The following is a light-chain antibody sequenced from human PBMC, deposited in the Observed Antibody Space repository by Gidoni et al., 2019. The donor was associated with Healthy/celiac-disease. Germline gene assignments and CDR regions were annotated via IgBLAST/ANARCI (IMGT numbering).Light chain of an antibody. J-gene: IGKJ1*01. Sequence: DIVMTPSPDSLAVSLGERATINCKSSQSVLYSSNNKNYLAWYQQKPGQPPKLLIYWASTRESGVPDRVSGSGSGTDFTLTISSLQAEDVAVYYCQQYYSTPTWTFGQGTKVEIK. CDR2: WAS. CDR3: QQYYSTPTWT. V-gene: IGKV4-1*01. CDR1: QSVLYSSNNKNY.